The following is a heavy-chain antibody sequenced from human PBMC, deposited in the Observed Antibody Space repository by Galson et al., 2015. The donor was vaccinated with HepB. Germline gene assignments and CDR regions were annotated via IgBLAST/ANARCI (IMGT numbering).Heavy chain of an antibody. J-gene: IGHJ4*02. CDR3: ARGYYDSSGIDY. CDR2: INAGNGNT. Sequence: SVKVSCKASGYTFTSYYMHWVRQAPGQRLEWMGWINAGNGNTKYSQKFQGRVTITRDTSASTAYMELSSLRSEDTAVYYCARGYYDSSGIDYWGQGTLVTVSS. CDR1: GYTFTSYY. V-gene: IGHV1-3*01. D-gene: IGHD3-22*01.